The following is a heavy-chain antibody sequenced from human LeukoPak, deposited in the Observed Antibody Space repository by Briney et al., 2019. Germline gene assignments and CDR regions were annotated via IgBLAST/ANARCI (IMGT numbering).Heavy chain of an antibody. CDR3: ARVVGYCSSTSCSQRNWFDP. V-gene: IGHV1-69*05. CDR1: GGTFSSYA. Sequence: SVKVSCKASGGTFSSYAISWVRQAPGQGLEWMGGIIPIFDTANYAQKFQGRVTITTDESTSTAYMELSSLRSEDTAVYYCARVVGYCSSTSCSQRNWFDPWGQGTLVTVSS. D-gene: IGHD2-2*01. J-gene: IGHJ5*02. CDR2: IIPIFDTA.